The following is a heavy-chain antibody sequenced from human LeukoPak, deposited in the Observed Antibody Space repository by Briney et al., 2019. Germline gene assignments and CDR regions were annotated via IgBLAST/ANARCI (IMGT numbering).Heavy chain of an antibody. CDR3: ARERSSGWDAAFDI. D-gene: IGHD6-19*01. V-gene: IGHV3-21*01. Sequence: GESLRLSCAASGFTFSSYSMNWVRQAPGKGLEWVSSIRSTSDFIFYADSVKGRFTVSRDNSKNTLYLQMNSLRAEDTAVYYCARERSSGWDAAFDIWGQGTMVTVSS. CDR2: IRSTSDFI. J-gene: IGHJ3*02. CDR1: GFTFSSYS.